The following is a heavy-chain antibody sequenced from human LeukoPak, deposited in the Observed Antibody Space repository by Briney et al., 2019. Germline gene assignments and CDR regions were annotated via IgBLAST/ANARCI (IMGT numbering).Heavy chain of an antibody. D-gene: IGHD2-21*01. CDR3: AKFLPTHIVVANYYLDY. CDR2: IIPILGIA. J-gene: IGHJ4*02. CDR1: GGTFSSYT. Sequence: GSSVKVSCKASGGTFSSYTISWVRQAPGQGLEWMGRIIPILGIANYAQKFQGRVTITADKSTSTAYMELSSLRSEDTAVYYCAKFLPTHIVVANYYLDYGGQGTLVTVSS. V-gene: IGHV1-69*02.